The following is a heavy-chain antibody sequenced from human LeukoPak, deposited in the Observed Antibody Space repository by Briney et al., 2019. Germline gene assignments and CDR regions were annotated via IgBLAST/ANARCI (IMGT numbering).Heavy chain of an antibody. D-gene: IGHD3-10*01. CDR1: GFTFNNYW. CDR2: IRYDGSNK. J-gene: IGHJ4*02. V-gene: IGHV3-30*02. CDR3: AKDRMVRGTISDY. Sequence: GGSLRLSCEASGFTFNNYWMSWVRQAPGKGLEWVANIRYDGSNKYYADSVKGRFTISRDNSKNTLYLQMNSLRAEDTAVYYCAKDRMVRGTISDYWGQGTLVTVSS.